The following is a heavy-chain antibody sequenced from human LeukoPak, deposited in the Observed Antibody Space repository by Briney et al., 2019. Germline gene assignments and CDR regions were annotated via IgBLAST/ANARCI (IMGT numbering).Heavy chain of an antibody. Sequence: PWGSLRLSCAASGFTFSRYIMNWVRQAPGKGLEWISYISSSSRTIHYADSVKGRFTISRDNAENSLDPQMNSLRDEDTAVYYCASHYFGSRGSYAEYFQHWGQGALVIVSS. J-gene: IGHJ1*01. D-gene: IGHD3-22*01. V-gene: IGHV3-48*02. CDR3: ASHYFGSRGSYAEYFQH. CDR2: ISSSSRTI. CDR1: GFTFSRYI.